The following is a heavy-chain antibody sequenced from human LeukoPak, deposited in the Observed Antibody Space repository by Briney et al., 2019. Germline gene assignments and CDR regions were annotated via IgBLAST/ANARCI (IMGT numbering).Heavy chain of an antibody. CDR3: ARDPDRTAAAPSNP. V-gene: IGHV1-69*13. J-gene: IGHJ5*02. CDR2: IIPIFGTA. Sequence: SVKVSCKASGGTFSSYAIGWVRQAPGQGLEWMGGIIPIFGTANYAQKFQGRVTITADESTSTAYMELSSLRSEDTAVYYCARDPDRTAAAPSNPWGQGTLVTVSS. D-gene: IGHD6-13*01. CDR1: GGTFSSYA.